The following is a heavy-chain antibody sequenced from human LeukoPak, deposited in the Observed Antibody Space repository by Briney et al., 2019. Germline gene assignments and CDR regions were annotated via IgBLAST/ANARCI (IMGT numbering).Heavy chain of an antibody. V-gene: IGHV3-21*01. CDR2: ISSSSSYI. J-gene: IGHJ4*02. Sequence: GGSLRLSCAASGFTFSSYSMNWVRQAPGGGLEWVSSISSSSSYIYYADSVKGRFTISRDNAKNSLYLQMNSLRAEDTAVYYCASEYCSGGSCYFDYWGQGTLVTVSS. D-gene: IGHD2-15*01. CDR1: GFTFSSYS. CDR3: ASEYCSGGSCYFDY.